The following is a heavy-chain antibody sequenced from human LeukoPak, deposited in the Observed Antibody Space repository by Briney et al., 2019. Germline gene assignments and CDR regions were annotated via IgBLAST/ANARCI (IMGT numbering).Heavy chain of an antibody. Sequence: SETLSLTCTVSGGSISSYYWSWIRQPPGKGLEWIGYIYYSGSTNYNPSLKSRVTISVDTSKNQFSLKLSSVTAADTAVYYCARIVVPAANYYMDVWGKGTTVTVSS. V-gene: IGHV4-59*08. J-gene: IGHJ6*03. CDR3: ARIVVPAANYYMDV. CDR1: GGSISSYY. CDR2: IYYSGST. D-gene: IGHD2-2*01.